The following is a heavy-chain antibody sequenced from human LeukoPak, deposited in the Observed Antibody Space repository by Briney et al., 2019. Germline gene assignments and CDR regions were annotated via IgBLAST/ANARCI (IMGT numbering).Heavy chain of an antibody. Sequence: GGSLRLSCVASGFTFSTFAMSWVRQAPGKGLEWVSSNGNTETYYADSVKGRFTISRDNSKNTIYLHMNNLRAEDTARYYCAKDGQAFNSNWDYFDSWGQGTLVTVSS. CDR3: AKDGQAFNSNWDYFDS. D-gene: IGHD7-27*01. V-gene: IGHV3-23*01. CDR2: NGNTET. J-gene: IGHJ4*02. CDR1: GFTFSTFA.